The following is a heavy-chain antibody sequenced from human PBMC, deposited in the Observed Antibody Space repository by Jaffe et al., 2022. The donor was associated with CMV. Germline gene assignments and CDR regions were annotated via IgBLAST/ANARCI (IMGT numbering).Heavy chain of an antibody. CDR3: ARDSQIVGATTLGFDP. CDR1: GYTFTNYG. CDR2: ISAYSGDT. Sequence: QVQLVQSGAEVKKPGASVKVSCKASGYTFTNYGISWVRQAPGQGLEWMGWISAYSGDTNYAQRLQGRVTMTTDTSTSTAYMELRSLRFDDTAVYYCARDSQIVGATTLGFDPWGQGTLVTVSS. D-gene: IGHD1-26*01. V-gene: IGHV1-18*04. J-gene: IGHJ5*02.